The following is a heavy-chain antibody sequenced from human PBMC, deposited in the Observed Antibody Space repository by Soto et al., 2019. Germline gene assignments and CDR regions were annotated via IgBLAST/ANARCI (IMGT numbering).Heavy chain of an antibody. J-gene: IGHJ6*02. D-gene: IGHD6-19*01. CDR2: IKQDGSEK. V-gene: IGHV3-7*01. Sequence: PGGSLRLSCAASGFTFSSYWMSWVRQASGKGLEWVANIKQDGSEKYYVDSVKGRFTISRDNAKNSLYLQMNSLRAEDTAVYYCARVRGRRVAGTFYYYYGMDVWGQGTTVTVSS. CDR1: GFTFSSYW. CDR3: ARVRGRRVAGTFYYYYGMDV.